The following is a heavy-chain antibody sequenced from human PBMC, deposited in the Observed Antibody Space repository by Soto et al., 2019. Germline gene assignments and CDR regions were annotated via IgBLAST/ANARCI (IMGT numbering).Heavy chain of an antibody. CDR3: ARQHNSKNYYGLDV. J-gene: IGHJ6*02. CDR2: ISYTGST. Sequence: QVQLQESGPGLVKPSETLSLTCTVSGGSISSYYWSWIRQPPGKGLEWVGCISYTGSTTYNPSLKNRVNLSGDTSKNQVSLKLSSVTAAETAVYYCARQHNSKNYYGLDVWGQGTTVTVS. CDR1: GGSISSYY. V-gene: IGHV4-59*08. D-gene: IGHD4-4*01.